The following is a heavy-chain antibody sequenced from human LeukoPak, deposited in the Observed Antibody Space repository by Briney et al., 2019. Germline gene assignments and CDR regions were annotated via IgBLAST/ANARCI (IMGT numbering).Heavy chain of an antibody. CDR3: AKTYGS. D-gene: IGHD3-10*01. V-gene: IGHV3-30*18. CDR1: GFTFSSYG. J-gene: IGHJ4*02. Sequence: PGRSLRLSCAASGFTFSSYGMHWVRQAPGKGLEWVAVISYDGSNKYYADPVKGRFTISRDNSKNTLYLQMNSLRAEDTAVYYCAKTYGSGGQGTLVTVSS. CDR2: ISYDGSNK.